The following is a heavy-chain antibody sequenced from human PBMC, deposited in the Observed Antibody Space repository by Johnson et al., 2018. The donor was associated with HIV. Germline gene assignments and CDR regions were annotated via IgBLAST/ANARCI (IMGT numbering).Heavy chain of an antibody. J-gene: IGHJ3*02. V-gene: IGHV3-48*01. CDR1: GFTFSSYS. CDR2: ISSSSSTI. D-gene: IGHD6-13*01. CDR3: ARGGSAAAGSSGAFDI. Sequence: VQLVESGGGLVQPGGSLRLSCAASGFTFSSYSMNWVRQAPGKGLEWVSYISSSSSTIYYAASVKGRSTISRDNAKNSLSLQMNSLRAEDTAVYYCARGGSAAAGSSGAFDIWGQGTMVTVSS.